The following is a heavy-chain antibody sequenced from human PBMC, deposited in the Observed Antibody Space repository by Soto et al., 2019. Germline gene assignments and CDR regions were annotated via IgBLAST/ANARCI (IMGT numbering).Heavy chain of an antibody. J-gene: IGHJ4*02. D-gene: IGHD2-2*01. V-gene: IGHV3-48*01. CDR2: ISSSSSTI. CDR1: GFTFSSYS. Sequence: GGSLRLSCAASGFTFSSYSMNWVRQAPGKGLEWVSYISSSSSTIYYADSVKGRFTISRDNAKNSLYLQMNSLRAEDTAVYYCASSGPTIVVVPAAFDYWGQGTLVTVSS. CDR3: ASSGPTIVVVPAAFDY.